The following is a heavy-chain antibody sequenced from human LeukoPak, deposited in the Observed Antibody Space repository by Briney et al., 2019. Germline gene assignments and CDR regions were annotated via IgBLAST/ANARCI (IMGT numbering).Heavy chain of an antibody. CDR2: ISSSGSTI. V-gene: IGHV3-48*03. Sequence: GRSLRLSCAASGFTFSSYEMNWVRQAPGKGLEWVSYISSSGSTIYYADSVRGRFTITRDNAKNSLYLQMNSLRAEDTAIYYCARSYSNYYGMDVWGQGTTVTVSS. J-gene: IGHJ6*02. CDR1: GFTFSSYE. D-gene: IGHD4-11*01. CDR3: ARSYSNYYGMDV.